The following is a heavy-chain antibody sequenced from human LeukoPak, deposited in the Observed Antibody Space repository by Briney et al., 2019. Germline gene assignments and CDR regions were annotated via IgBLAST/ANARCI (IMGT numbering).Heavy chain of an antibody. V-gene: IGHV1-8*01. CDR1: GYTFTSYD. CDR3: ARGAAYYDFWNGYSSDFDY. CDR2: MNPNSGNT. J-gene: IGHJ4*02. D-gene: IGHD3-3*01. Sequence: GASVKVSCKASGYTFTSYDINWVRQATGQGLEWMGWMNPNSGNTGYAQKFQGRVTMTRNTSISTAYMELSSLRSEDTAVYYCARGAAYYDFWNGYSSDFDYWGQGTLVTVSS.